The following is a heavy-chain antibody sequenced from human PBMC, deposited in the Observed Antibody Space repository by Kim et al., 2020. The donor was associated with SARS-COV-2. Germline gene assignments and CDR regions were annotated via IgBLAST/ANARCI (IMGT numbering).Heavy chain of an antibody. V-gene: IGHV3-23*01. D-gene: IGHD6-13*01. CDR2: ITGGSAWT. J-gene: IGHJ5*02. CDR1: GFTFNSSA. Sequence: GGSLRLSCAASGFTFNSSAMSWVRQAPGKGLEWVSTITGGSAWTDYADSVKGRFSISRDNSKNTLYLQMNSLRAEDTALYYCAKDPIAGENVVSFDPWG. CDR3: AKDPIAGENVVSFDP.